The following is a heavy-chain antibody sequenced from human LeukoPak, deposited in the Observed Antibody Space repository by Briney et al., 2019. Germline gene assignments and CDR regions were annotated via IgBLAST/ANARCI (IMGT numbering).Heavy chain of an antibody. V-gene: IGHV3-23*01. CDR1: GFTFSSYA. J-gene: IGHJ4*02. CDR3: AKVPYESGAYYYFDY. Sequence: GGSLRLSCAASGFTFSSYAMSWVRQAPGKGLEWVSAISGSGGSTYYADSVKGRFTISRDNSKNTLHLQMNSLRAEDTAVYYCAKVPYESGAYYYFDYWGQGTLVTVSS. D-gene: IGHD3-22*01. CDR2: ISGSGGST.